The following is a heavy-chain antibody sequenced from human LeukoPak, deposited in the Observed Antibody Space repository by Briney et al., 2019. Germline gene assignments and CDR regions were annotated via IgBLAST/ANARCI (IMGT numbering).Heavy chain of an antibody. CDR2: ISSSGSTI. V-gene: IGHV3-11*01. J-gene: IGHJ4*02. CDR1: GFTFSDYY. CDR3: ANFHDYGDYASDY. D-gene: IGHD4-17*01. Sequence: SGGSLRLSCAASGFTFSDYYMSWIRQAPGKGLEWVSYISSSGSTIYYADSVKGRFTISRDNAKNSLYLQMNSLRAEDTAVYYCANFHDYGDYASDYWGQGTLVTVSS.